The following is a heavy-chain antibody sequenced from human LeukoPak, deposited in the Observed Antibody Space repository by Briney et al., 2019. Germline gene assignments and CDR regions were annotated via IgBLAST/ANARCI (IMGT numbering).Heavy chain of an antibody. CDR1: GASLSSDY. CDR3: ASADKDGLFDY. Sequence: SETLSLTCTVSGASLSSDYWNWIRQPPGKGLEWIGNIYYIGSTNYNPSLKSRVTISVDTSKNQFSLKLSSVTAADTAVYYCASADKDGLFDYWGQGTLVTVSS. D-gene: IGHD5-24*01. CDR2: IYYIGST. V-gene: IGHV4-59*01. J-gene: IGHJ4*02.